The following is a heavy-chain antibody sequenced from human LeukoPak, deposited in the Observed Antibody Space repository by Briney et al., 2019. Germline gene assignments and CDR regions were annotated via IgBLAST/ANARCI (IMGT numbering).Heavy chain of an antibody. D-gene: IGHD4-17*01. J-gene: IGHJ2*01. CDR2: IYYSGST. CDR1: GGSISSYY. V-gene: IGHV4-59*12. CDR3: ARGGTVTMGTYFDL. Sequence: PSETLSLTCTVSGGSISSYYWSWIRQPPGKGLEWIGYIYYSGSTNYNPSLKSRVTISVDTSKNQFSLKLSSVTAADTAVYYCARGGTVTMGTYFDLWGRGTLVTVSS.